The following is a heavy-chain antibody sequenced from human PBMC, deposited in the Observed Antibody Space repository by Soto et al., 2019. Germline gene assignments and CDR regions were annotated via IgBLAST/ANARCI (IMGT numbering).Heavy chain of an antibody. J-gene: IGHJ4*02. CDR2: ISGSGGST. D-gene: IGHD6-13*01. Sequence: GGSLRLSCAASGFTFSSYAMSWVRQAPGKGLEWISAISGSGGSTYYADSVKGRFTISRDNSKNTLYLQMNSLRAEDTAVYYCAKEPTEQLVPPLFDYWGQGTLVTVSS. CDR3: AKEPTEQLVPPLFDY. V-gene: IGHV3-23*01. CDR1: GFTFSSYA.